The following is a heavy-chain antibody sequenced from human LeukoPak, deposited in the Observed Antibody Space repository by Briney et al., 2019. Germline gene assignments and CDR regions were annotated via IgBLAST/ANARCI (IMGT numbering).Heavy chain of an antibody. Sequence: GGSLRLSCAASGFTFSRYDMNGVRQAPGKGLECVSYISSSGSIYNADSVKGRFTISRDNAKNSLYLQMNSLRAEDTAVYYCARAFDYWGQGTLVTVSS. CDR3: ARAFDY. J-gene: IGHJ4*02. V-gene: IGHV3-48*01. CDR1: GFTFSRYD. CDR2: ISSSGSI.